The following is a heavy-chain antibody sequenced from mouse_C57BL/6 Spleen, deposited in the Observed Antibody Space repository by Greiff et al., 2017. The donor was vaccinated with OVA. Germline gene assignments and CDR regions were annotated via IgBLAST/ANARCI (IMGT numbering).Heavy chain of an antibody. J-gene: IGHJ3*01. Sequence: EVKLMESGGDLVKPGGSLKLSCAASGFTFSSYGMSWVRQTPDKRLEWVATISSGGSYTYYPDSVKGRFTISRDNAKNTLYLQMSSLKSEDTAMYYCARRRGSLPLAYWGQGTLVTVSA. V-gene: IGHV5-6*02. CDR2: ISSGGSYT. CDR1: GFTFSSYG. CDR3: ARRRGSLPLAY.